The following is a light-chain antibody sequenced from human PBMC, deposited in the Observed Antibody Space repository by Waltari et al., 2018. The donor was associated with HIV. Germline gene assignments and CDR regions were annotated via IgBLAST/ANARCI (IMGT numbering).Light chain of an antibody. J-gene: IGKJ1*01. CDR3: QQYGTSPWT. CDR2: GAS. Sequence: ENVLTQSPGTLSLSPGEGATLSSSARQRVSSSDLARYQQKPGQAPRLLIYGASSRATGIPDRFSGSGSGTDFTLTISRLDPEDSAVYYCQQYGTSPWTFGQGTKVEIK. V-gene: IGKV3-20*01. CDR1: QRVSSSD.